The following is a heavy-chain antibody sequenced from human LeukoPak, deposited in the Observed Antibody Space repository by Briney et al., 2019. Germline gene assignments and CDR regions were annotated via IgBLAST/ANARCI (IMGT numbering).Heavy chain of an antibody. V-gene: IGHV3-48*03. CDR3: ARYGDYSFDY. CDR1: GFTFNSYE. CDR2: IGSSGATR. Sequence: GGSLRLSCAASGFTFNSYEMNWVRQAPEKGLEWLSYIGSSGATRYYADSVEGRFTVSRDNAKNSLYLQMNSLRAEDTAVYYCARYGDYSFDYWGQGTLVTVSS. D-gene: IGHD4-17*01. J-gene: IGHJ4*02.